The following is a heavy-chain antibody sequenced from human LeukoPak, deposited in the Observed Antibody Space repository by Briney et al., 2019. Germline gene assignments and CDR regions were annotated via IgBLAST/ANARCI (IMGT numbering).Heavy chain of an antibody. CDR3: AVTALTLPFDY. V-gene: IGHV1-18*01. CDR1: GYTFTSYG. J-gene: IGHJ4*02. CDR2: ISAYNGNT. Sequence: ASVKVSCKASGYTFTSYGISWVRQAPGQGLEWMGWISAYNGNTNYAQKLQGRVTTTTDTSTSTAYMELRSLRSDDTAVYYCAVTALTLPFDYWGQGTLVTVSS. D-gene: IGHD2-21*02.